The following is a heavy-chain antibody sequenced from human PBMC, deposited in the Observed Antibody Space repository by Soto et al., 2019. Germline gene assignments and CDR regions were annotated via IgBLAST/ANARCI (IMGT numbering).Heavy chain of an antibody. V-gene: IGHV4-30-4*01. Sequence: PSETLSLTCTVSGGSISSGDYYWSWIRQPPGKGLEWIGYIYYSGSTYYNPSLKSRVTISVDTSKNQFSLKLSSVTAADTAVYYCARAPRDTAMVHFDYWGQGTLVTVSS. CDR3: ARAPRDTAMVHFDY. CDR1: GGSISSGDYY. CDR2: IYYSGST. J-gene: IGHJ4*02. D-gene: IGHD5-18*01.